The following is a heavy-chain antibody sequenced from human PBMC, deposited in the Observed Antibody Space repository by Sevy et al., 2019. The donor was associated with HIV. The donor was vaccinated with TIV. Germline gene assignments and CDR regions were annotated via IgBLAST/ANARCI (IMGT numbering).Heavy chain of an antibody. CDR3: ARAPAGGWAV. CDR2: IYYSGNT. V-gene: IGHV4-59*01. J-gene: IGHJ4*02. CDR1: GGSISTYY. D-gene: IGHD6-19*01. Sequence: SETLSLTCTVSGGSISTYYWSWIRQPPGKGLEWIGHIYYSGNTNYNPTLKSRVTISLDTSKNQFSLNLNSVTAADTAVYYCARAPAGGWAVWGQGTLVTVSS.